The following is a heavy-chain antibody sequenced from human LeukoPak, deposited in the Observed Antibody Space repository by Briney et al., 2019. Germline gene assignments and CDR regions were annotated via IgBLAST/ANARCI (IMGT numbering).Heavy chain of an antibody. CDR1: GGSISSYY. CDR3: ARGSPYSSSFCFDY. D-gene: IGHD6-6*01. Sequence: PSETLSLTSTVSGGSISSYYWSWIRHTQGNGLDCIGYIYYTRSTNYTTSLKRRVTKSVETSKNQFSLKPSSVTAADTAVYYCARGSPYSSSFCFDYWGQGTLVTVSS. J-gene: IGHJ4*02. V-gene: IGHV4-59*01. CDR2: IYYTRST.